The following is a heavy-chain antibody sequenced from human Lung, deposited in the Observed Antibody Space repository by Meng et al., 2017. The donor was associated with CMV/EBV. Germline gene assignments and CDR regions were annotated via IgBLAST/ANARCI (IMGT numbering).Heavy chain of an antibody. Sequence: QISLKESGPALXXXXXTXTLXXXXSGFXXTTIGVGVGWIRQPPGKALEWLALIYWDDDKRYNASLSSRLLITKDPSKNEVVLTMTDMDPEDTATYYCAHRRDECTTTRCTGRNWFDPWGQGTLVTVSS. D-gene: IGHD2-2*01. V-gene: IGHV2-5*02. CDR2: IYWDDDK. CDR3: AHRRDECTTTRCTGRNWFDP. J-gene: IGHJ5*02. CDR1: GFXXTTIGVG.